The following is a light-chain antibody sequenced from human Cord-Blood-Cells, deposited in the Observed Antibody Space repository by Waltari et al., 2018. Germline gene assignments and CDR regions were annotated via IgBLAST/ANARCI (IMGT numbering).Light chain of an antibody. J-gene: IGKJ4*01. Sequence: DIQMTQSPSSLSASVGDRVTITCQASQDISNYLNWYQQKQGKAPKLLILDAPNLETGVPSRFSGSGAGTDFTFTISSLQPEDIATYYCQQYDNLPLTFGGGTKVEIK. CDR2: DAP. CDR1: QDISNY. V-gene: IGKV1-33*01. CDR3: QQYDNLPLT.